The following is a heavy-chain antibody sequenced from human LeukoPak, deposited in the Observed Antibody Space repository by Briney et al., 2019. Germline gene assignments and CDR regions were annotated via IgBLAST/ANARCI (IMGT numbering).Heavy chain of an antibody. D-gene: IGHD6-19*01. CDR1: GGPFSGYY. V-gene: IGHV4-34*01. Sequence: SETLSLTCAVYGGPFSGYYWSWIRQPPGKGLEWIGEINHSGSTNYNPSLKSRVTISVDTSKNQFSLKLSSVTAADTAVYYCARKGSGLRPWGQGTLVTVSS. J-gene: IGHJ4*02. CDR3: ARKGSGLRP. CDR2: INHSGST.